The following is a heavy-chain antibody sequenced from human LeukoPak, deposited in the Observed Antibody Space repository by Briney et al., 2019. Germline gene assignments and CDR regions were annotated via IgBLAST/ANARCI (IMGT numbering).Heavy chain of an antibody. D-gene: IGHD1-26*01. J-gene: IGHJ3*02. CDR1: GGSISSGSYY. CDR2: IYTSGST. V-gene: IGHV4-61*02. Sequence: SETLSLTCTVSGGSISSGSYYWSWIRQPAGKGLEWIGRIYTSGSTNYNPSLKSRVTISVDTSKNQFSLKLSSVTAADTAVYYCARGLGGSYYAVGAFDIWGQGTMVTVSS. CDR3: ARGLGGSYYAVGAFDI.